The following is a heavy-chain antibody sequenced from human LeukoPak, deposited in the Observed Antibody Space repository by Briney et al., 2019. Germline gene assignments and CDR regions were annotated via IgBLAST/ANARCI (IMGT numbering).Heavy chain of an antibody. CDR2: IYHSGST. J-gene: IGHJ4*02. CDR1: GGSISSSNW. V-gene: IGHV4-4*02. CDR3: ASYDSSGLPFDY. Sequence: PSGTLSLTCAVSGGSISSSNWWSWVRQPPGKGLEWIGEIYHSGSTNYNPSLKSRVTISVDKSKNQFSLKLSSVTAADTAAYYCASYDSSGLPFDYWGQGTLVTVSS. D-gene: IGHD3-22*01.